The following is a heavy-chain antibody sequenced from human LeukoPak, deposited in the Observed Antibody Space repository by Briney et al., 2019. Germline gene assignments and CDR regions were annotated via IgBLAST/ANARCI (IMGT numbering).Heavy chain of an antibody. J-gene: IGHJ6*02. CDR1: GGTFSSYA. CDR2: IIPIFGTA. D-gene: IGHD4-17*01. CDR3: ARVETARTVTTQGTYYYGMDV. V-gene: IGHV1-69*13. Sequence: ASVKVSCKASGGTFSSYAISWVGQAPGQGLEWMGGIIPIFGTANYAQKFQGRVTITADESTSTAYMELSSLRSEDTAVYYCARVETARTVTTQGTYYYGMDVWGQGTTVTVSS.